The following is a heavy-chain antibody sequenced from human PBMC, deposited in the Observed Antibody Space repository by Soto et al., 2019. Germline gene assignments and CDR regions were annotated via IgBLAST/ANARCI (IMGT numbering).Heavy chain of an antibody. CDR1: GDSISSGNYY. D-gene: IGHD6-6*01. Sequence: QVQLQESGPGLVKPAQTLSLTCTVSGDSISSGNYYWSWIRQRPGKGLEWIGYFYNSGSTYYNPSLKSRVTISIDTSENQFSLKLSSVTAADTAVYYCARDRFGSSSGYFEYWGQGTLVTVSS. CDR2: FYNSGST. J-gene: IGHJ4*02. V-gene: IGHV4-31*03. CDR3: ARDRFGSSSGYFEY.